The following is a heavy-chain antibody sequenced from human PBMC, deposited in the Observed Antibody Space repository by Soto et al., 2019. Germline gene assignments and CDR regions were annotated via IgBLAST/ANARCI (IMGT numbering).Heavy chain of an antibody. J-gene: IGHJ6*02. CDR2: IYHSGST. CDR1: GGSISSGGYS. V-gene: IGHV4-30-2*01. CDR3: ARGYGSSWYYYYYGMDV. D-gene: IGHD6-13*01. Sequence: PSETLSLTCAVSGGSISSGGYSWSWIRQPPGKGLEWIGYIYHSGSTYYKPSLKSRVTISVDTSKNQFSLKLSSVTAADTAVYYCARGYGSSWYYYYYGMDVWGQGTTVTVSS.